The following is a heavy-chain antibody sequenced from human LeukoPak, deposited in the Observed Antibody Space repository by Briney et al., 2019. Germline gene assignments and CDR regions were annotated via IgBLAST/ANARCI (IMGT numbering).Heavy chain of an antibody. CDR3: AREEYSSSSEI. J-gene: IGHJ4*02. Sequence: SETLSLTCTVSGVSISSYYWSWIRQPAGKGLEWIGRIYTSGSTNYNPSLKSRVTISVDTSKNQFSLKLSSVTAADTAVYYCAREEYSSSSEIWGQGTLVTVSS. V-gene: IGHV4-4*07. D-gene: IGHD6-6*01. CDR2: IYTSGST. CDR1: GVSISSYY.